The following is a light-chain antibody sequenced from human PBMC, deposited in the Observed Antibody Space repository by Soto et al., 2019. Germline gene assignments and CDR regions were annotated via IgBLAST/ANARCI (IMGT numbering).Light chain of an antibody. J-gene: IGKJ1*01. CDR1: QSVSSSS. CDR2: GAS. Sequence: EIAMTQSPATLSVSPGERATLSCRASQSVSSSSLAWYQQKPGHGPRLLFFGASRRATGIPDRFSATESGTDFTLTISSLEPEDFAVYFCQQYDSTPWTFGQGTKVDVK. V-gene: IGKV3-20*01. CDR3: QQYDSTPWT.